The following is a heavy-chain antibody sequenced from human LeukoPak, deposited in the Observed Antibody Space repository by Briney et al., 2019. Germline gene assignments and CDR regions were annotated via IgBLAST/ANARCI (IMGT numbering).Heavy chain of an antibody. Sequence: SGGSLRLSCTASGFTFGDYAMSWVRQAPGKGLEWVGLIRSKAYGGTTEYAASVKGRFTISRDDSKSIAYLQMNSLKTEDTAVYYCTRDFCSSTSCYYYYYYMDVWGKGTTVTVSS. CDR3: TRDFCSSTSCYYYYYYMDV. CDR1: GFTFGDYA. V-gene: IGHV3-49*04. J-gene: IGHJ6*03. D-gene: IGHD2-2*01. CDR2: IRSKAYGGTT.